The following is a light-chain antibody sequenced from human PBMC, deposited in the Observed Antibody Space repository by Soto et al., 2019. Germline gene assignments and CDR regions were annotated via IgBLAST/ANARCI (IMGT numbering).Light chain of an antibody. V-gene: IGKV3-20*01. J-gene: IGKJ1*01. CDR2: GAS. Sequence: EIVLTQSLATLSLSPGEGATLSCRASQSVSSNYLAWYQRKPGQAPRLLIYGASSRATDIPDRFSGSGSGTDFTLTISRLEPEDFAVYYCQQYGSSPRTFGQGTKV. CDR3: QQYGSSPRT. CDR1: QSVSSNY.